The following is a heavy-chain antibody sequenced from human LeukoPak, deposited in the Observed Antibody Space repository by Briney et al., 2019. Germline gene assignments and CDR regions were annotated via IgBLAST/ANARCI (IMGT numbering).Heavy chain of an antibody. Sequence: PSETLSLTCSVSGGSISSSTYYWGWIRQPPGKGREWIGSFYYTGDTYYGPSLKSRVTISVDTSKNQFSLNLTSLTAADTAVYYCARLLPYCSDGICYFWEYFDSWGQGTLVTVSS. CDR2: FYYTGDT. CDR3: ARLLPYCSDGICYFWEYFDS. CDR1: GGSISSSTYY. D-gene: IGHD2-15*01. V-gene: IGHV4-39*01. J-gene: IGHJ4*02.